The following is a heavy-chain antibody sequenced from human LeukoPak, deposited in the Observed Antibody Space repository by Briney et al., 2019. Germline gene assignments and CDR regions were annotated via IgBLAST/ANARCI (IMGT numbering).Heavy chain of an antibody. J-gene: IGHJ5*02. CDR1: GYTFTSYG. CDR3: ARTYGSGSYYNVNWFDP. Sequence: ASVKVSCKASGYTFTSYGISWVRQAPGQGLEWMGWISAYSGNTNYAQKLQGRVTMTTDTSTTTAYMELRSLRSDDTAVYYCARTYGSGSYYNVNWFDPWGQGTLVTVSS. CDR2: ISAYSGNT. V-gene: IGHV1-18*01. D-gene: IGHD3-10*01.